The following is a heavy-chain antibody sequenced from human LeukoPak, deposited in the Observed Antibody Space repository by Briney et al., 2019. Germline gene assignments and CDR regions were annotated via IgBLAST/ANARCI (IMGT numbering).Heavy chain of an antibody. V-gene: IGHV3-53*01. Sequence: GGSLRLSCAASGFSVSSNYMSWVRQAPGKGLEWVSVIYSGDTTYYADSVRGRFTFYRDRSINILYLQMNSMRVDDTAVYYCARGLGRELSHSFGYWGQGILVTVSS. CDR2: IYSGDTT. D-gene: IGHD3-16*02. CDR1: GFSVSSNY. J-gene: IGHJ4*02. CDR3: ARGLGRELSHSFGY.